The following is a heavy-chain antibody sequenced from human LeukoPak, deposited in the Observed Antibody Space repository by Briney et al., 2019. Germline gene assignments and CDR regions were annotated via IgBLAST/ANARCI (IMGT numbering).Heavy chain of an antibody. Sequence: PSETLSLTCTVSGGSISSSSYYWGWIRQPPGKGLEWIGSIYYSGSTYYNPSLKSRVTISVDTSKNQFSLKLSSVIAADTAVYYRARGSSSWYFWGQGTLVTVSS. CDR1: GGSISSSSYY. V-gene: IGHV4-39*07. CDR2: IYYSGST. D-gene: IGHD6-13*01. J-gene: IGHJ4*02. CDR3: ARGSSSWYF.